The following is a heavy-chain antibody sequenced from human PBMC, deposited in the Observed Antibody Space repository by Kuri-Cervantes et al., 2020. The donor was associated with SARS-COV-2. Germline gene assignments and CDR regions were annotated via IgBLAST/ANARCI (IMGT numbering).Heavy chain of an antibody. CDR1: GFTFSSYW. Sequence: GESLKISCVASGFTFSSYWMHWVRQAPGKGLVWVSRLTNDGSDAIFADSVKGRFTISRDNAKNMLYLYMNRLRADDTAVYYCARDSMTTRDFDYWGQGTLVTVSS. J-gene: IGHJ4*02. CDR2: LTNDGSDA. D-gene: IGHD4-11*01. V-gene: IGHV3-74*01. CDR3: ARDSMTTRDFDY.